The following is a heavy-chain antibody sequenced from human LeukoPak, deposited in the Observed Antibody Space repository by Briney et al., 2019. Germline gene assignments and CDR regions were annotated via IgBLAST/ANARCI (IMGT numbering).Heavy chain of an antibody. V-gene: IGHV4-4*07. D-gene: IGHD3-9*01. J-gene: IGHJ6*03. CDR1: GGSISSYY. CDR2: IYTSGST. Sequence: SETLSLTCTVSGGSISSYYWSWIRQPAGKGLEWIGRIYTSGSTNYNPSLKSRVTMSVDTSKNQFSLKLSSVTAADTAVYYCARGLTGYYSYYYYYYMDVWGKGTTVTVSS. CDR3: ARGLTGYYSYYYYYYMDV.